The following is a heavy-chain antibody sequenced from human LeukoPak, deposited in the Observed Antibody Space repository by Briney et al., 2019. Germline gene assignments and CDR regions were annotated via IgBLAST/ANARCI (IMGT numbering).Heavy chain of an antibody. J-gene: IGHJ5*02. D-gene: IGHD1-26*01. Sequence: PSETLSLTCTVSGGSISSYYWSWIRQPPGKGLEWIGEINHSGSTNYNPSLKSRVTISVDTPKNQFSLKLSSVTAADTAVYYCASRGELVWFDPWGQGTLVTVSS. V-gene: IGHV4-34*01. CDR1: GGSISSYY. CDR3: ASRGELVWFDP. CDR2: INHSGST.